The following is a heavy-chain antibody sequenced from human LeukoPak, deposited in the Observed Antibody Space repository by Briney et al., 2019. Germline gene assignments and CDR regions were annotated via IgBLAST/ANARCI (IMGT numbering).Heavy chain of an antibody. J-gene: IGHJ5*02. CDR3: AKGAYYYDSSGYYYVRWFDP. Sequence: GGSLRLSCAASGFTFSSYAMSWVRQAPGKGLEWVSAISGSGGSTYYADSVKGRFTISRDNSKNTLYLQMNGLRAEDTAVYYCAKGAYYYDSSGYYYVRWFDPWGQGTLVTVSS. CDR1: GFTFSSYA. D-gene: IGHD3-22*01. CDR2: ISGSGGST. V-gene: IGHV3-23*01.